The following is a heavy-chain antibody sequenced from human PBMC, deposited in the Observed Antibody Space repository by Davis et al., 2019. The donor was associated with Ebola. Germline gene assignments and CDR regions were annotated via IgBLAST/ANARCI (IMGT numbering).Heavy chain of an antibody. J-gene: IGHJ6*04. V-gene: IGHV1-46*01. Sequence: AASVKVSCKASGYTFTSYYMHWVRQAPGQGLEWMGIINPSGGSTSYAQKFQGRVTMTRDTSTSTVYMELSSLRSEDTAVYYCARELVVVVVADRGGYYYYGMDVWGKGTTVTVSS. CDR2: INPSGGST. D-gene: IGHD2-15*01. CDR1: GYTFTSYY. CDR3: ARELVVVVVADRGGYYYYGMDV.